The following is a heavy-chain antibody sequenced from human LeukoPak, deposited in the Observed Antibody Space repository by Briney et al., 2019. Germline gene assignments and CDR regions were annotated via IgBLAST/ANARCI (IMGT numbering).Heavy chain of an antibody. J-gene: IGHJ4*02. CDR2: IWYGGSNK. V-gene: IGHV3-30*02. CDR3: AKDRGSNYIDY. CDR1: GFTFSSYG. Sequence: PGGSLRLSCAASGFTFSSYGMHWVRQAPGKGLEWVAVIWYGGSNKYYADSVKGRFTISRDNSKNTLYLQMNSLRAEDTAVYYCAKDRGSNYIDYWGQGTLVTVSS.